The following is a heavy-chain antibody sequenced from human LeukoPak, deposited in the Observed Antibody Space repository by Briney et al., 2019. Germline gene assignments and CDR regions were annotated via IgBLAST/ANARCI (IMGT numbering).Heavy chain of an antibody. V-gene: IGHV3-48*03. J-gene: IGHJ6*04. CDR1: GFTFSSYE. CDR3: AELGITMIGGV. Sequence: GGSLRLSCAASGFTFSSYEMNWVRQAQGKGMEWVSYISSSGSKIYYADSVKGRFTISRHNAKNSLYLQMDSLRAEDTAVYYCAELGITMIGGVWGKGTTVTISS. D-gene: IGHD3-10*02. CDR2: ISSSGSKI.